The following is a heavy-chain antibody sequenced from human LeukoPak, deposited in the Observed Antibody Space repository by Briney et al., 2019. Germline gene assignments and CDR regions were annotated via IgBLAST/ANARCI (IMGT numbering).Heavy chain of an antibody. J-gene: IGHJ3*02. Sequence: SETLSLTCTVSGGSISSYYWSWIRQPPGKGLEWIGYIYYSGSTNYNPSLKSRVTISVDTSKNQFSLKLRYVTAADTAVYYCARGSVPHDFWSGFDAFDIWGQGTMVTVSS. CDR1: GGSISSYY. V-gene: IGHV4-59*01. CDR2: IYYSGST. CDR3: ARGSVPHDFWSGFDAFDI. D-gene: IGHD3-3*01.